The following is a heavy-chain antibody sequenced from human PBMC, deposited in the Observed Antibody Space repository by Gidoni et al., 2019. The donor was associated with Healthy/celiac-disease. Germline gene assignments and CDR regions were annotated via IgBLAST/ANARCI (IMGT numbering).Heavy chain of an antibody. D-gene: IGHD6-19*01. Sequence: QLQLQESGPGLVKPSETLSLTCTVSGGSISSSSYYWGWIRHPPGKGLEWIGSIYYSGSTYYNPSLKSRVTISVDTSKNQFSLKLSSVTAADTAVYYCARHLYQYSSGWLVVYWFDPWGQGTLVTVSS. CDR1: GGSISSSSYY. CDR2: IYYSGST. V-gene: IGHV4-39*01. CDR3: ARHLYQYSSGWLVVYWFDP. J-gene: IGHJ5*02.